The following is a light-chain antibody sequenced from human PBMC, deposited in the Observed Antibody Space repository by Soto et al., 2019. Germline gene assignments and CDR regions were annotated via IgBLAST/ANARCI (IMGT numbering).Light chain of an antibody. J-gene: IGKJ1*01. Sequence: EIVLTQSPATLSLSPGERATLSCRASQSVSSSFLAWYQQRPGQAPRLLIYGASSRATGIPDRFSGSGSGTDFTLTIRRLEPEDFAVYYCQQYGNSPWTSGQGTKVDIK. CDR2: GAS. CDR1: QSVSSSF. V-gene: IGKV3-20*01. CDR3: QQYGNSPWT.